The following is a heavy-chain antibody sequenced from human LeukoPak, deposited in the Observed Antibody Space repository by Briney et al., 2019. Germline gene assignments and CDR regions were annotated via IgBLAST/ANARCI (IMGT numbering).Heavy chain of an antibody. D-gene: IGHD6-6*01. V-gene: IGHV3-9*01. CDR3: AKGGAEYSSSSIDY. Sequence: GGSLRLSCAASGFTFSSYAMSWVRQAPGKGLEWVSGISWNSGSIGYADSAKGRFTISRDNAKNSLYLQMNSLRAEDTALYYCAKGGAEYSSSSIDYWGQGTLVTVSS. CDR1: GFTFSSYA. CDR2: ISWNSGSI. J-gene: IGHJ4*02.